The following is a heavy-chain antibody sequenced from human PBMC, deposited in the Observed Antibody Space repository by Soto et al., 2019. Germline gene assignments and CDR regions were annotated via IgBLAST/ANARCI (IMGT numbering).Heavy chain of an antibody. CDR3: ARMGSSGWYRQAPFDY. J-gene: IGHJ4*02. V-gene: IGHV2-26*01. CDR2: IFSNDEK. D-gene: IGHD6-19*01. Sequence: VSGPTLVNPTETLTLTCTVSGFSLSNARMGVSWIRQPPGKALEWLAHIFSNDEKSYSTSLKSRLTISKDTSKSQVVLTMTNMDPVDTDKYRCARMGSSGWYRQAPFDYWGQGTLVTVSS. CDR1: GFSLSNARMG.